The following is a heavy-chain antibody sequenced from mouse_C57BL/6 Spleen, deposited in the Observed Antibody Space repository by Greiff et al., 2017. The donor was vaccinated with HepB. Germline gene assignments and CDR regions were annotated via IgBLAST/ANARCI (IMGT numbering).Heavy chain of an antibody. CDR3: ARRGSSGPWYFDV. Sequence: QVQLKESGAELVKPGASVKISCKASGYAFSSYWMNWVKQRPGKGLEWIGQIYPGDGDTNYNGKFKGKATLTADKSSSTAYMQLSSLTSEDSAVYFCARRGSSGPWYFDVWGTGTTVTVSS. CDR2: IYPGDGDT. D-gene: IGHD3-2*02. CDR1: GYAFSSYW. V-gene: IGHV1-80*01. J-gene: IGHJ1*03.